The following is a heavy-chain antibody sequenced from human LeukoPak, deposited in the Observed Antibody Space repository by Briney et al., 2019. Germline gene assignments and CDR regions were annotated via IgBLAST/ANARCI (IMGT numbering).Heavy chain of an antibody. CDR1: GDSISTSNYY. CDR2: IYYSGST. J-gene: IGHJ4*02. V-gene: IGHV4-39*02. Sequence: PSETLSLTCTVSGDSISTSNYYWGWIRQPPGKGLEWIGTIYYSGSTYYNPSLKTRVTISVDTSKKQFSLKLSSVTAADTAVYYCARDRNFRLDYYGSGSYPAPLNYWGQGTLVTVSS. CDR3: ARDRNFRLDYYGSGSYPAPLNY. D-gene: IGHD3-10*01.